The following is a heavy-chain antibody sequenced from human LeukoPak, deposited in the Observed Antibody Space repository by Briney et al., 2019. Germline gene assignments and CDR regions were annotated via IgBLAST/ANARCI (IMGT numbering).Heavy chain of an antibody. J-gene: IGHJ4*02. CDR3: ARGPYSGYDYFDY. CDR1: GGSISSYY. CDR2: IYYSGST. Sequence: SETLSLTCTVSGGSISSYYWSWIRQPPGKGLEWIGYIYYSGSTNYNPSLKSRVTISVDTSKNQFSLKLSSVTAADTAVYYCARGPYSGYDYFDYWGQGTLVTVSS. D-gene: IGHD5-12*01. V-gene: IGHV4-59*01.